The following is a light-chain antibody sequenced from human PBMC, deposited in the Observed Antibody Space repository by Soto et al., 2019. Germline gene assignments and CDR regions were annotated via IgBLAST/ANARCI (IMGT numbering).Light chain of an antibody. CDR3: YSFAGSWL. J-gene: IGLJ3*02. V-gene: IGLV2-11*01. Sequence: QSALTQPRSVSGSPGQSVTISCTGTSSDVGGYNYVSWYQQHPGKAPKVIIYDVSKRPSGVPDRFSGSRSGNTASLTISWLQDEDDADYPCYSFAGSWLFGGGTKLTVL. CDR1: SSDVGGYNY. CDR2: DVS.